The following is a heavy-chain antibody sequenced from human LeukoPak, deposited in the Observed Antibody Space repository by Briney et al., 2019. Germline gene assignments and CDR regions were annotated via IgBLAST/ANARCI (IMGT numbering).Heavy chain of an antibody. CDR2: IYYSGST. CDR1: GGSISSHY. D-gene: IGHD6-19*01. CDR3: ARAGSSGWYEFDH. Sequence: SETLSLTCTVSGGSISSHYWSWIRQPPGKGLEWIGYIYYSGSTNYNPSLKSRVTISVDTSKNQFSLKLSSVTAADTAVYYCARAGSSGWYEFDHWGQGTLVTVSS. J-gene: IGHJ4*02. V-gene: IGHV4-59*11.